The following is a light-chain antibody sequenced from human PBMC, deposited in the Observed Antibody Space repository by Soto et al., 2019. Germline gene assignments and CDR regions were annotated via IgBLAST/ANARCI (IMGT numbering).Light chain of an antibody. CDR1: QSISSW. CDR2: DAS. CDR3: QQYNSHWT. Sequence: DIQMTQSPSTLSAFVGDRVTITCRASQSISSWLAWYQQKPGKAPKLLIYDASSLESGVPSRFSGSGSGTEFTLNISRLQPDDFATYYCQQYNSHWTFGQGTKV. J-gene: IGKJ1*01. V-gene: IGKV1-5*01.